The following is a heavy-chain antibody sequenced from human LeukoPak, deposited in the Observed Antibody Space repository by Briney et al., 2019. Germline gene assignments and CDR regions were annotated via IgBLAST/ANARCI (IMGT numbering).Heavy chain of an antibody. Sequence: PSETLSLTRAVYGGSFSGYYWSWIRQPPGKGLEGSGDINYSGSTNYNPSLKSRVTISVDTSKNQFSLKLGSVTAADTAVYYCARVGGGGSTNWGQGTLVTVSS. V-gene: IGHV4-34*01. CDR1: GGSFSGYY. J-gene: IGHJ4*02. CDR2: INYSGST. D-gene: IGHD3-16*01. CDR3: ARVGGGGSTN.